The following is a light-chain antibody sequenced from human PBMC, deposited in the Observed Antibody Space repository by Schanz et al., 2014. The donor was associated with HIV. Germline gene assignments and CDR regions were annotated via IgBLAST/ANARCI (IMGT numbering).Light chain of an antibody. CDR2: ANI. CDR1: SSDIGAGYD. V-gene: IGLV1-40*01. J-gene: IGLJ2*01. Sequence: QSVLTQPPSVSGAPGQRVTISCTGTSSDIGAGYDVHWYQQLPGTAPKLLIYANINRPSGVPDRFSGSRSGTSASLAITGLRSEDEAHYYCATWDDSLSAVFGGGTKLTVL. CDR3: ATWDDSLSAV.